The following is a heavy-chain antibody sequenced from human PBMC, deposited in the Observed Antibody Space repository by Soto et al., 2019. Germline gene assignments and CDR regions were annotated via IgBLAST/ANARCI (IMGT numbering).Heavy chain of an antibody. D-gene: IGHD3-3*01. CDR1: GFTFSSYA. CDR3: AKSPAIRGETLRFLEWLPPGFDY. V-gene: IGHV3-23*01. Sequence: HPGGSLRLSCAASGFTFSSYAMSWVRQAPGKGLEWVSAISGSGGSTYYADSVKGRFTISRDNSKNTLYLQMNSLRAEDTAVYYCAKSPAIRGETLRFLEWLPPGFDYWGQGTLVTVSS. J-gene: IGHJ4*02. CDR2: ISGSGGST.